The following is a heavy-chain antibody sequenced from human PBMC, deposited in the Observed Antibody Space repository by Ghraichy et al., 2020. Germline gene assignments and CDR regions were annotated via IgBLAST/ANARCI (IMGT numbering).Heavy chain of an antibody. J-gene: IGHJ4*02. Sequence: GESLNISCAASGFTFSSYAMSWVRQAPGKGLEWVSAISGGGGSTYYADSVKGRFTISRDNSKNTLYLQMDSLRAEDTAVYYCAKDPFGSGSYRFDYWGQGTLVTVSS. D-gene: IGHD3-10*01. CDR1: GFTFSSYA. V-gene: IGHV3-23*01. CDR2: ISGGGGST. CDR3: AKDPFGSGSYRFDY.